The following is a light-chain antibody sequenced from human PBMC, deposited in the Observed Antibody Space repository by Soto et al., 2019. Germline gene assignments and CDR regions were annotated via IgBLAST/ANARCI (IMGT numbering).Light chain of an antibody. CDR3: SSHTTSGTLI. Sequence: QSALTQPASVSGSPGQSITISCTGTSSDVGGYNYVSWYQQHPGKAPKLIISEVNNRPSGVSNRFAGSKSGNTASLTISGLQAEDEAYYYCSSHTTSGTLIFGGGTKLTVL. CDR1: SSDVGGYNY. CDR2: EVN. V-gene: IGLV2-14*01. J-gene: IGLJ2*01.